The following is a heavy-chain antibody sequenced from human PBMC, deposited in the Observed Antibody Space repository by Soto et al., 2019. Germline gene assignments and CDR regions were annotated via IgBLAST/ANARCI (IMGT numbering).Heavy chain of an antibody. CDR3: AREEYSSSARPPYYFDY. J-gene: IGHJ4*02. V-gene: IGHV6-1*01. CDR1: GDSVSSNSAA. Sequence: SQTLSLTGAISGDSVSSNSAAWNWIRQSPSRGLEWLGRTYYRSKWYNDYAVSVKSRITINPDTSKNQFSLQLNSVTPEDTAVYYCAREEYSSSARPPYYFDYWGQGTLVTVSS. CDR2: TYYRSKWYN. D-gene: IGHD6-6*01.